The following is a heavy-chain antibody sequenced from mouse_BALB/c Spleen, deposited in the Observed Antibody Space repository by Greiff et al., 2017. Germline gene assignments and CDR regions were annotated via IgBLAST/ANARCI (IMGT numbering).Heavy chain of an antibody. CDR2: ISSGGGST. V-gene: IGHV5-12-1*01. CDR1: GFAFSSYD. CDR3: ARHKYGNYDWFAY. Sequence: EVQVVESGGGLVKPGGSLKLSCAASGFAFSSYDMSWVRQTPEKRLEWVAYISSGGGSTYYPDTVKGRFTISRDNAKNTLYLQMSSLKSEDTAMYYCARHKYGNYDWFAYWGQGTLVTVSA. J-gene: IGHJ3*01. D-gene: IGHD2-10*02.